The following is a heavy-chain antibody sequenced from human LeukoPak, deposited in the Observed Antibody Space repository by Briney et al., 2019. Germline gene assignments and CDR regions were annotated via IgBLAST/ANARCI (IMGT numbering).Heavy chain of an antibody. CDR2: ISAYNGNT. D-gene: IGHD3-22*01. CDR1: GYTFTSYG. CDR3: AREGPDYYDSSGYNSPRDDAFDI. J-gene: IGHJ3*02. Sequence: ASVKVSCKASGYTFTSYGISWVRQAPGQGLEWMGWISAYNGNTNYAQKLQGRVTMTTDTSTSTAYMELRSLRSDDTAMYYCAREGPDYYDSSGYNSPRDDAFDIWGQGTMVTVSS. V-gene: IGHV1-18*01.